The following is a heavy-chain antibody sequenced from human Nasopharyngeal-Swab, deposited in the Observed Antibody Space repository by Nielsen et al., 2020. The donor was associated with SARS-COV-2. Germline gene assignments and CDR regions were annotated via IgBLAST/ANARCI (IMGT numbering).Heavy chain of an antibody. V-gene: IGHV1-8*01. CDR1: GYTFTSYD. Sequence: ASVKVSCKASGYTFTSYDINWVRQATGQGLEWMGWMNPNSGNTGYAQKFQGRVTMTRNTSISTAYMELSSLRSEDTAVYYCARGQYRYRSSWYGGNWFDPWGQGTLVTVSS. D-gene: IGHD6-13*01. CDR2: MNPNSGNT. J-gene: IGHJ5*02. CDR3: ARGQYRYRSSWYGGNWFDP.